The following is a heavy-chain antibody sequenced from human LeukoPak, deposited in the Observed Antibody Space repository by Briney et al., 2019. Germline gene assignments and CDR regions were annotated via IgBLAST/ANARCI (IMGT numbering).Heavy chain of an antibody. V-gene: IGHV3-7*02. CDR1: GFTFSRFW. J-gene: IGHJ4*02. Sequence: GGSLRLSCAASGFTFSRFWMSWVRQAPGKGLEWVAKIKQDGSEKYYVDSVRGRFTISRDNAKNTLYLQMNSLRAEDTAVYYCVGAAADTTPRPWGQGTLVTVSS. CDR2: IKQDGSEK. CDR3: VGAAADTTPRP. D-gene: IGHD6-13*01.